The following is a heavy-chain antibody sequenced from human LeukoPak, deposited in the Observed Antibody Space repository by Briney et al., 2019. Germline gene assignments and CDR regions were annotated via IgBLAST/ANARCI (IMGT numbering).Heavy chain of an antibody. J-gene: IGHJ5*02. Sequence: PSETLSLTCTVSGGSISSGSYYWSWIRQPAGKGLEWIGRTYTSGSTNYNPSLKSRVTISVDTSKNQFSLKLSSVTAADTAVYYCARALRITIFGVVIGWFDPWGQGTLVTVSS. D-gene: IGHD3-3*01. V-gene: IGHV4-61*02. CDR2: TYTSGST. CDR3: ARALRITIFGVVIGWFDP. CDR1: GGSISSGSYY.